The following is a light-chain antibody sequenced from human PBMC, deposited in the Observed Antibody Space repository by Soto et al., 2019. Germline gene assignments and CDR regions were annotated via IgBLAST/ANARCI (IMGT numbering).Light chain of an antibody. CDR3: QQYSHLIT. CDR2: DAS. V-gene: IGKV1-33*01. J-gene: IGKJ5*01. Sequence: DIQMTQSPSSLSASVGDRVTITCRASQSISSDLNWYQQKLGKAPKLLIYDASNLETGVPSRFSGSGSGTDFTFTISSLQPEDIATYYCQQYSHLITFGQGTRLEI. CDR1: QSISSD.